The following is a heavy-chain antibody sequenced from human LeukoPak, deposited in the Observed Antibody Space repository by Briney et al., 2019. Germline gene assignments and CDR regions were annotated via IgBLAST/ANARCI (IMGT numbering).Heavy chain of an antibody. CDR3: ARGRRYYYGSGSYYNVFAYSWFDP. D-gene: IGHD3-10*01. J-gene: IGHJ5*02. Sequence: SETLSLTCAVYGGSFSGYYWSWIRQPPGKGLEWIGEINHSGSTNYNPSLKSRVTLSVDTSKNQFSLKLSSVTAADTAVYYCARGRRYYYGSGSYYNVFAYSWFDPWGQGTLVTVSS. V-gene: IGHV4-34*01. CDR1: GGSFSGYY. CDR2: INHSGST.